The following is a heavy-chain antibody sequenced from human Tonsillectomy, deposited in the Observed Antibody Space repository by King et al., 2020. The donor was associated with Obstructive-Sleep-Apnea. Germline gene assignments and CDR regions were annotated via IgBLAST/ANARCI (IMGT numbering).Heavy chain of an antibody. D-gene: IGHD1-26*01. CDR3: AKCGSYYFRESGVDY. J-gene: IGHJ4*02. CDR1: GFSFDDYA. Sequence: EVQLVESGGGLVQPGRSLRLSCAASGFSFDDYAMHWVRQAPGKGLEWVSGISWNSGSIGYAESVKGRVTISRDNAKNSLYLQMNSLRAEDTALYYCAKCGSYYFRESGVDYWGQGTLVTVSS. CDR2: ISWNSGSI. V-gene: IGHV3-9*01.